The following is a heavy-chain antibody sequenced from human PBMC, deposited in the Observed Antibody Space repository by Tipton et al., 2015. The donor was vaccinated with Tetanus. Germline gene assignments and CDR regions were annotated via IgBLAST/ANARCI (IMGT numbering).Heavy chain of an antibody. J-gene: IGHJ4*02. CDR1: GFTFSSYG. V-gene: IGHV3-33*01. D-gene: IGHD6-19*01. CDR2: IWYDGSNK. CDR3: ARGSSGWYLSVNY. Sequence: SLRLSCAASGFTFSSYGMHWVRQAPGKGLEWVAVIWYDGSNKYYADSVKGRFTISRDNSKNTLYLQMNSLRAEDTAVYYCARGSSGWYLSVNYWGRGTLVTVSS.